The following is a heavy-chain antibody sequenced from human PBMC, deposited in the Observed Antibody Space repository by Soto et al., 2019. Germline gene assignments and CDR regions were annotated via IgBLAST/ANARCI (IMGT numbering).Heavy chain of an antibody. D-gene: IGHD3-22*01. Sequence: ASVKVSCKASGYTFTSYAMHWVRQAPGQRLEWMGWINPNSGGTNYAQKFQGWVTMTRDTSISTAYMELSRLRSDDTAVYYCARVRYDSSGSRYFDYWGQGTLVTVSS. V-gene: IGHV1-2*04. CDR1: GYTFTSYA. CDR3: ARVRYDSSGSRYFDY. CDR2: INPNSGGT. J-gene: IGHJ4*02.